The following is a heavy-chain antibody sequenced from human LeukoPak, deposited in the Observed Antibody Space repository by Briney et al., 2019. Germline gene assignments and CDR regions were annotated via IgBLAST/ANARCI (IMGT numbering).Heavy chain of an antibody. J-gene: IGHJ6*04. V-gene: IGHV1-18*01. CDR3: ARDNKPWCSGGSCPGDV. CDR2: ISAYNGNT. Sequence: ASVKVSCKASGYTFISYGISWVRQAPGQGLEWMGWISAYNGNTNYARKLQDRVTMTTDTSTSTAYMELRSLRSDDTAVYYCARDNKPWCSGGSCPGDVWGKGTTVTVSS. D-gene: IGHD2-15*01. CDR1: GYTFISYG.